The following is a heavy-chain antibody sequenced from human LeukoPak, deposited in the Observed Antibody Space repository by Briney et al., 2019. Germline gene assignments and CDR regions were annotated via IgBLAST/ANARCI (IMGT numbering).Heavy chain of an antibody. CDR3: AKDLRFLEWLPTGFDY. CDR1: GFTFSSYG. J-gene: IGHJ4*02. D-gene: IGHD3-3*01. CDR2: IRYDGSNK. Sequence: GGSLRLSCAASGFTFSSYGMHWVRQAPGKGLELVAFIRYDGSNKYYADSVKGRFTISRDNSKNTLYLQMNSLRAEDTAVYYCAKDLRFLEWLPTGFDYWGQRTLVTVSS. V-gene: IGHV3-30*02.